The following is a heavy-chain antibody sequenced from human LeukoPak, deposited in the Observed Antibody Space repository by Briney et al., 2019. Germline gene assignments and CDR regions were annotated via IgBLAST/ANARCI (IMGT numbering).Heavy chain of an antibody. D-gene: IGHD2-21*02. CDR3: AKANTYCGGDCYSYFDY. Sequence: GGSLRLSCAASGFTLSSYAMSWVRQAPGKGLEWVSAISGSGGSTYYADSVKGRFTISRDNSKNTLYLQMNSLRAEDTAVYYCAKANTYCGGDCYSYFDYWGQGTLVTVSS. J-gene: IGHJ4*02. V-gene: IGHV3-23*01. CDR1: GFTLSSYA. CDR2: ISGSGGST.